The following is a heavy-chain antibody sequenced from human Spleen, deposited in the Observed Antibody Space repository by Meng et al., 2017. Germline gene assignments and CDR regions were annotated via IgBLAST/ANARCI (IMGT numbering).Heavy chain of an antibody. D-gene: IGHD2-2*01. V-gene: IGHV5-51*01. CDR3: ARDLQEHRGIVVVPAAIPDY. CDR1: GYSFTTYW. Sequence: GESLKISCKGFGYSFTTYWIGWVRQMPGKGLEWMGIIYPGDSDTRYSQSFQGQVTISAARSITTAYLQWNSLRAEDTAVYYCARDLQEHRGIVVVPAAIPDYWGQGTLVTVSS. J-gene: IGHJ4*02. CDR2: IYPGDSDT.